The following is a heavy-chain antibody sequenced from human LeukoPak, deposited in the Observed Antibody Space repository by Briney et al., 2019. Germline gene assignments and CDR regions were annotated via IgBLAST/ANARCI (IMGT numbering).Heavy chain of an antibody. J-gene: IGHJ4*02. CDR2: IIPILGIA. Sequence: KVSCKASGGTFSSYAISWVRQAPGQGLEWMGRIIPILGIANYAQKFQGRVTITADKSTSTAYMELSSLRSEDTAVYYCARGPSVVRGLITAASGYFDYWGQGTLVTVSS. CDR3: ARGPSVVRGLITAASGYFDY. D-gene: IGHD3-10*01. V-gene: IGHV1-69*04. CDR1: GGTFSSYA.